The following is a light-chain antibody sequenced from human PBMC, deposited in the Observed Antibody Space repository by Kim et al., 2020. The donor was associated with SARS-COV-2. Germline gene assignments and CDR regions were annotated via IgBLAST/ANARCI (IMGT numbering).Light chain of an antibody. CDR3: QSYDSSLSAVV. J-gene: IGLJ2*01. CDR1: SSTIGATYD. Sequence: RVTISWTRRSSTIGATYDVTWYQQLPGTPHTLILYGNSNRPSGVPDRFSGSKSGTSASLAITGLQAEDEADYYCQSYDSSLSAVVFGGGTQLTVL. CDR2: GNS. V-gene: IGLV1-40*01.